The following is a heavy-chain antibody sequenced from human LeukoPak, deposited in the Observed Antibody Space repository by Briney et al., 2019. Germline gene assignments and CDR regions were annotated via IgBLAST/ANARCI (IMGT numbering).Heavy chain of an antibody. CDR3: AKDSFSHCSSTSCYTFNWFDP. CDR1: GFTFSSYG. J-gene: IGHJ5*02. D-gene: IGHD2-2*02. CDR2: IRYDGSNK. V-gene: IGHV3-30*02. Sequence: GGSLRLSCAASGFTFSSYGMHWVRQAPGKGLEWVAFIRYDGSNKYYADSVKGRFTISRDNSKNTLYLQMNSLRAEDTAVYYCAKDSFSHCSSTSCYTFNWFDPWGQGTLVTVSS.